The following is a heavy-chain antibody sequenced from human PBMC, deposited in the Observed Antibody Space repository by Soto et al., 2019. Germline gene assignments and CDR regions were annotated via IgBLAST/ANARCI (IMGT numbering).Heavy chain of an antibody. Sequence: SDTLSLTCTVSGGSVSSGSYYWSWIRQPPGKGLEWIGYIYYSGSTNYNPSLKSRVTISVDTSKNQFSLKLSSVTAADTAVYYCARGGRVVVPAAIWWFDPWGQGTLVTVSS. CDR1: GGSVSSGSYY. V-gene: IGHV4-61*01. J-gene: IGHJ5*02. D-gene: IGHD2-2*01. CDR3: ARGGRVVVPAAIWWFDP. CDR2: IYYSGST.